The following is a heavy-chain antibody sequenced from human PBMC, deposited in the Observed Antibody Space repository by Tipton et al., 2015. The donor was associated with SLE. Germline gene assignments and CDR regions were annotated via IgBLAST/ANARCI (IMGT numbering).Heavy chain of an antibody. Sequence: SLRLFCAACGFTFDNFALYWVRQVPGKGVEWVSGISWNSATIGYADSVRGRFTMSRDNAENPLYLEMNNLSREDTALYFCAKDMSGIHWGRALDIWGQGTMVTVSS. CDR1: GFTFDNFA. D-gene: IGHD1-26*01. J-gene: IGHJ3*02. V-gene: IGHV3-9*01. CDR3: AKDMSGIHWGRALDI. CDR2: ISWNSATI.